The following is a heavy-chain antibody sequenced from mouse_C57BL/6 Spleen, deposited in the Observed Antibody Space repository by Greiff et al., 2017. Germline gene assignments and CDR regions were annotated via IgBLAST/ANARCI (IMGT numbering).Heavy chain of an antibody. J-gene: IGHJ2*01. CDR2: INPGSGGT. D-gene: IGHD2-1*01. Sequence: VQLQQSGAELVRPGTSVKVSCKASGYAFTNYLIEWVKQRPGQGLEWIGVINPGSGGTNYNEKFKGKATLTADKSSSTAYMQLSSLTSEDSAVYFCARESSYYGNYVGYWGQGTTLTVSS. CDR3: ARESSYYGNYVGY. V-gene: IGHV1-54*01. CDR1: GYAFTNYL.